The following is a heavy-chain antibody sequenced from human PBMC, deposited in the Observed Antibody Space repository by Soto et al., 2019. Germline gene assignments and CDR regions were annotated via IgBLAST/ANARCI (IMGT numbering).Heavy chain of an antibody. V-gene: IGHV3-30-3*01. J-gene: IGHJ5*02. D-gene: IGHD3-16*01. CDR3: ARDLGVPNWFDP. CDR1: GFTFSSYA. CDR2: ISYDGSNK. Sequence: GGSLRLSCAASGFTFSSYAMHWVRQAPGKGLEWVAVISYDGSNKYYADSVKGRFTISRDNSKNTLYLQMNSLRAEDTAVYYCARDLGVPNWFDPWGQGTLVTVSS.